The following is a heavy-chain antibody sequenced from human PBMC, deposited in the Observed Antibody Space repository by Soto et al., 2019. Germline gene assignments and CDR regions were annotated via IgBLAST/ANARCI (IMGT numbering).Heavy chain of an antibody. V-gene: IGHV4-30-4*01. J-gene: IGHJ6*02. CDR3: ARGLVIRPYYYHGMDV. CDR1: GGSISSGDYL. D-gene: IGHD3-9*01. CDR2: ISSIGST. Sequence: QVQLQESGPGLVKPSQTLSLTCTVSGGSISSGDYLWSWIRQSPGKGLEWIGYISSIGSTYYNPSLKSRVSVSRDTSKNQLSLKLSSVTTTDTAVYYCARGLVIRPYYYHGMDVWGQGTTVTVSS.